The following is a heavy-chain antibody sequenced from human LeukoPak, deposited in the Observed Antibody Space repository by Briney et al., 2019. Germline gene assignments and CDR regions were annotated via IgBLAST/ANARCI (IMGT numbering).Heavy chain of an antibody. D-gene: IGHD6-6*01. Sequence: SKTLSLTCTVSGGSISSYYWSWIRQPAGKGLEWIGRIYTSGSTNYNPSLKSRVTMSVDTSKNQFSLKLSSVTAADTAVYYCAREGIAARRRYFDYWGQGTLVTVSS. CDR2: IYTSGST. V-gene: IGHV4-4*07. CDR1: GGSISSYY. J-gene: IGHJ4*02. CDR3: AREGIAARRRYFDY.